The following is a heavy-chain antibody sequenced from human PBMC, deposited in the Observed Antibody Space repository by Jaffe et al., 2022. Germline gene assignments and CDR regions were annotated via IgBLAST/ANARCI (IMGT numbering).Heavy chain of an antibody. V-gene: IGHV1-69*05. CDR1: GGTFSSYA. Sequence: QVQLVQSGAEVKKPGSSVKVSCKASGGTFSSYAISWVRQAPGQGLEWMGGIIPIFGTANYAQKFQGRVTITTDESTSTAYMELSSLRSEDTAVYYCARDLNYDYVWGSYGPRDAFDIWGQGTMVTVSS. CDR2: IIPIFGTA. D-gene: IGHD3-16*01. CDR3: ARDLNYDYVWGSYGPRDAFDI. J-gene: IGHJ3*02.